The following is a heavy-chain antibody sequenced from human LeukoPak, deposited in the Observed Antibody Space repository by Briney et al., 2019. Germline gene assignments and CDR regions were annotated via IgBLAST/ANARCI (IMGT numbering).Heavy chain of an antibody. CDR1: GFTFTYAW. V-gene: IGHV3-15*01. CDR3: TNSGSHIDY. CDR2: IKSETDGGTT. J-gene: IGHJ4*02. D-gene: IGHD1-26*01. Sequence: PGGSLRLSCAASGFTFTYAWMSWVRQAPGKGLEWVGRIKSETDGGTTAYGSPVKGRFTISRDDSKKTLFLQINTLKTEDTAIYYCTNSGSHIDYWGQGTLVTVSS.